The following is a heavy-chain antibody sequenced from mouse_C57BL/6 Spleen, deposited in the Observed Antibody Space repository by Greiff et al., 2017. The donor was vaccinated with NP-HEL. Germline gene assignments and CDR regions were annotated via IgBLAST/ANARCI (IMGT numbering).Heavy chain of an antibody. J-gene: IGHJ4*01. D-gene: IGHD1-1*01. V-gene: IGHV3-6*01. Sequence: EVKLVESGPGLVKPSQSLSLTCSVTGYSITSGYYWNWIRQFPGNKLEWMGYISYDGSNNYNPSLKNRISITRDTSKNQFFLKLNSVTTEDTATYYCARGGNYGGYAMDYWGQGTSVTVSS. CDR1: GYSITSGYY. CDR2: ISYDGSN. CDR3: ARGGNYGGYAMDY.